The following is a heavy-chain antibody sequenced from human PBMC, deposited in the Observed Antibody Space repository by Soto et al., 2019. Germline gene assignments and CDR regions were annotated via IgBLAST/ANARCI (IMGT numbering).Heavy chain of an antibody. Sequence: QVQLQESGPGLVKPSETLSLTCTVSGGSVSSGSYYWSWIRQPPGKGLECVGYIYYSGSTNYNPPLTRRVSKSVAPSKNQFSLRRSSVTAADTAVYYWARVTISWGLASYFDYRGQGTLVTVSS. CDR3: ARVTISWGLASYFDY. J-gene: IGHJ4*02. CDR2: IYYSGST. V-gene: IGHV4-61*01. CDR1: GGSVSSGSYY. D-gene: IGHD3-10*01.